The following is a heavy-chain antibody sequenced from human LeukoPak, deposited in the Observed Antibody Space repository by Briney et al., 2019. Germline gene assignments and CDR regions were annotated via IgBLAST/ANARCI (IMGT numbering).Heavy chain of an antibody. V-gene: IGHV3-30*04. Sequence: TGRSLRLSCTASGFTFSAYAMHCVRQASGKGLEWVAIISYDGSNKYYADSVKGRFTISRDNSKNTLYLQMNSLRAEDTAVYYCARDLAAMVSYNWLDPWGQGTLVTVSS. CDR1: GFTFSAYA. D-gene: IGHD5-18*01. J-gene: IGHJ5*02. CDR2: ISYDGSNK. CDR3: ARDLAAMVSYNWLDP.